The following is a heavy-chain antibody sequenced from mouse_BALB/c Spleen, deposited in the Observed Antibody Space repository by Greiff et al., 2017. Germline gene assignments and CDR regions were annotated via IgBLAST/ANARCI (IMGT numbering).Heavy chain of an antibody. D-gene: IGHD3-2*01. CDR3: ARHQKARDTAMDY. CDR2: ISNGGGST. V-gene: IGHV5-12-2*01. CDR1: GFTFSSYT. J-gene: IGHJ4*01. Sequence: EVKLVESGGGLVQPGGSLKLSCAASGFTFSSYTMSWVRQTPEKRLEWVAYISNGGGSTYYPDTVKGRFTISRDNAKNTLYLQMSSLKSEDTAMYYCARHQKARDTAMDYWGQGTSVTVSS.